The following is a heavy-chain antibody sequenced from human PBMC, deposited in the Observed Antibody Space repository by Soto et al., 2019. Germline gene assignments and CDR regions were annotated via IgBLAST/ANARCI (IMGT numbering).Heavy chain of an antibody. V-gene: IGHV3-30-3*01. J-gene: IGHJ4*02. D-gene: IGHD5-12*01. CDR2: ISYDGSNK. CDR3: AREAPPTITGLLDY. CDR1: GFTFTDYA. Sequence: QVQLVESGGGVVQPGRSLRLSCAASGFTFTDYAMHWVRQAPGKGLEWVAFISYDGSNKYFADSVKGRFTISRDNSKNPLYLHMNSLRAEDTAVYYCAREAPPTITGLLDYWGQGTLVTVSS.